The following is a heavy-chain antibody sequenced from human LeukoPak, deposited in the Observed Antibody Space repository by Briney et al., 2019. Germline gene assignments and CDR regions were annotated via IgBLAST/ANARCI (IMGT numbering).Heavy chain of an antibody. J-gene: IGHJ1*01. V-gene: IGHV3-23*01. CDR1: GFTFNNYA. CDR2: ISGSGGTT. CDR3: AKEEGYYYDSGGYYVEYFQH. D-gene: IGHD3-22*01. Sequence: GGSLRLSCAASGFTFNNYAMSWVRQAPGKGLEWVSAISGSGGTTYYADSAKGRFTFSRDNSKNTLYLQMNSLRAEDTAVYYCAKEEGYYYDSGGYYVEYFQHWGQGTLVTVSS.